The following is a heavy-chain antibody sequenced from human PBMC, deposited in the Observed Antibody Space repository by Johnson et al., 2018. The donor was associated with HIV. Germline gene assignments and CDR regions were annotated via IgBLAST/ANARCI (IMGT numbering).Heavy chain of an antibody. V-gene: IGHV3-9*01. CDR1: GFTFDDYA. CDR2: ISWNSGSI. J-gene: IGHJ3*02. Sequence: QLVESGGGLVQPGRSLRLSCAASGFTFDDYAMHWVRQAPGKGLEWVSGISWNSGSIGYADSVKGRFTISRDNAKNSLYLQMHSLRVEDTAVYYCARVKIAFDIWGQGTMVTVSS. CDR3: ARVKIAFDI.